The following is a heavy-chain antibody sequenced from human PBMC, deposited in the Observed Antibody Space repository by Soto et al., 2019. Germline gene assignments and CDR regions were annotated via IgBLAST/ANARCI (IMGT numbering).Heavy chain of an antibody. V-gene: IGHV3-23*01. D-gene: IGHD3-10*01. CDR3: VQCVVRQFSERERYSY. CDR1: GFTFSSYA. CDR2: ISGSGGST. J-gene: IGHJ4*02. Sequence: GGSLRLSCAASGFTFSSYAMRWVREAPGKGQEWVSAISGSGGSTFYADCVKGRSTISRDNSKNMLYLHISSLRAGDTAIYSCVQCVVRQFSERERYSYWRQGTRVTVAS.